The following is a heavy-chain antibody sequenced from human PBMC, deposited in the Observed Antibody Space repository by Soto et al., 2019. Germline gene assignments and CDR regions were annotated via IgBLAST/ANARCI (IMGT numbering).Heavy chain of an antibody. Sequence: GGSLRLSCAASGFTFSSYDMHWVRQATGKGLEWVSAIDTAGDTYYPDSVKGRFTISRENAKNSLYLQMNSLRAGDTAVYYCVRLYFGRRPACWYFELWCRAPLV. CDR3: VRLYFGRRPACWYFEL. V-gene: IGHV3-13*04. CDR2: IDTAGDT. D-gene: IGHD3-10*01. J-gene: IGHJ2*01. CDR1: GFTFSSYD.